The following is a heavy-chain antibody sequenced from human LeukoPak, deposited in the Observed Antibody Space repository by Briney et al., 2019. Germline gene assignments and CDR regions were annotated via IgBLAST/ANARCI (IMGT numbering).Heavy chain of an antibody. CDR1: GGSISSYY. V-gene: IGHV4-59*01. CDR3: ARDFAYYYDSSGYYRVPLGWFDP. J-gene: IGHJ5*02. CDR2: IYYSGST. Sequence: PSETLSLTCAVSGGSISSYYWSWIRQPPGKGLEWIGYIYYSGSTNYNPSLKSRVTISVDTSKNQFSLQLSSVTAADTAVYYCARDFAYYYDSSGYYRVPLGWFDPWGQGTLVTVSS. D-gene: IGHD3-22*01.